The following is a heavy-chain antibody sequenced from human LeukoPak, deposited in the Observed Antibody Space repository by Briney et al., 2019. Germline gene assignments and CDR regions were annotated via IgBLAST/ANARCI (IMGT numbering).Heavy chain of an antibody. D-gene: IGHD1-1*01. V-gene: IGHV3-23*01. CDR3: VKDVNWSTY. CDR2: ISGNGDTA. CDR1: GFTFSIYA. Sequence: GGSLRLSSAASGFTFSIYAMIWVRQAPRKGLEWVSVISGNGDTAYYAHSVKGRFTISRHNSRNAVYLQMNSLRGDDTAVYYCVKDVNWSTYWGQGTLVTVSS. J-gene: IGHJ4*02.